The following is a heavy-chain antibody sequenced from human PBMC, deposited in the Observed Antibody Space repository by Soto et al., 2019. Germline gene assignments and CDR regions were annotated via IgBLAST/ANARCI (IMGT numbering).Heavy chain of an antibody. V-gene: IGHV3-20*04. D-gene: IGHD6-13*01. Sequence: GGSLRLSCAASGFTFDDYGMSWVRQAPGKGLEWVSGINWNGGSTGYADSVKGRFTISRDNAKNSLYLQMNSLRAEDTALYYCARGIAAAGTSWFDPWGQGTLVTVSS. CDR2: INWNGGST. CDR1: GFTFDDYG. J-gene: IGHJ5*02. CDR3: ARGIAAAGTSWFDP.